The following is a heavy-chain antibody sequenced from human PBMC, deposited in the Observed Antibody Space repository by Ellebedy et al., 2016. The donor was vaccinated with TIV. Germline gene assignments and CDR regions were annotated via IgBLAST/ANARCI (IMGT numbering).Heavy chain of an antibody. CDR2: VSYDGKSK. Sequence: GGSLRLSCAASGFTFSNYGMHWVRQAPGKGLEWVAVVSYDGKSKYYADSVKGRFTISRDNSKNTLILQVNSLRAEDTAVYYCARSSRVGGGSSLGRHFDYWGQGTLVTVSS. CDR1: GFTFSNYG. D-gene: IGHD6-6*01. J-gene: IGHJ4*02. V-gene: IGHV3-30*03. CDR3: ARSSRVGGGSSLGRHFDY.